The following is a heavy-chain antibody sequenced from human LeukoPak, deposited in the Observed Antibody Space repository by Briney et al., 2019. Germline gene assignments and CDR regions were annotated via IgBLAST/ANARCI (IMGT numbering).Heavy chain of an antibody. Sequence: SSETLSLTCAVYGGSLSGYYWSWIRQPPGKGLEWIGEINHSGSTNYNPSLKSRVTISVDTSKNQFSLKLSSVTAADTAVYYCARGSLLGYCSGGSCYSSLSRNYYFDYWGQGTLVTVSS. D-gene: IGHD2-15*01. J-gene: IGHJ4*02. V-gene: IGHV4-34*01. CDR1: GGSLSGYY. CDR3: ARGSLLGYCSGGSCYSSLSRNYYFDY. CDR2: INHSGST.